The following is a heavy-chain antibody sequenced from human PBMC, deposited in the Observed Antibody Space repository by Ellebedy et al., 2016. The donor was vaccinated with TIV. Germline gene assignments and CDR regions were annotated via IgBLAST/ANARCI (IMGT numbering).Heavy chain of an antibody. J-gene: IGHJ3*02. CDR1: GYTFTSYA. V-gene: IGHV1-3*01. Sequence: AASVKVSCKASGYTFTSYAMHWVRQAPGQRLEWMGWINAGNGNTKYSQKFQGRVTITRDPSASTAYMELSSLRSEDTAVYYCARSGSYGDAFDIWGQGTMVTVSS. CDR3: ARSGSYGDAFDI. D-gene: IGHD1-26*01. CDR2: INAGNGNT.